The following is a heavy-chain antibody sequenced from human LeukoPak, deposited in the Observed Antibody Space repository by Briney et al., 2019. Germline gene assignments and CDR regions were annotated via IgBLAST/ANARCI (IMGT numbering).Heavy chain of an antibody. CDR3: AKIYYYYDSSASVHYAFDI. Sequence: GGSLRLSCAASGFTFSSYAMSWVRQAPGKGLEWVSAITGSGGSTYYADSVKGRFTISRDNSKNTLYLQMNSLRAEDTAVYYCAKIYYYYDSSASVHYAFDIWGQGTMVTVSS. V-gene: IGHV3-23*01. CDR1: GFTFSSYA. J-gene: IGHJ3*02. CDR2: ITGSGGST. D-gene: IGHD3-22*01.